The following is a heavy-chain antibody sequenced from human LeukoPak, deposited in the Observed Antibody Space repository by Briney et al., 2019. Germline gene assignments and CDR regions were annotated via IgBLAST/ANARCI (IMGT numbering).Heavy chain of an antibody. J-gene: IGHJ4*02. CDR3: ARASRDYDILTGYSGRGYFDY. CDR1: GFTFSSYE. D-gene: IGHD3-9*01. V-gene: IGHV3-48*03. Sequence: GGSLRLSCAASGFTFSSYEMNWVRQAPGKGLEWVSYISSSGSTIYYADSVKGRSTISRDNAKNSLYLQMNSLRTEDTAVYYCARASRDYDILTGYSGRGYFDYWGQGTLVTVSS. CDR2: ISSSGSTI.